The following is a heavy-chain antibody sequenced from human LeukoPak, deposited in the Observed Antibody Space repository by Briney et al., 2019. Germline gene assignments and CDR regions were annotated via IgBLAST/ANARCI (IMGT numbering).Heavy chain of an antibody. J-gene: IGHJ4*02. V-gene: IGHV1-2*02. D-gene: IGHD5-12*01. CDR2: IHPESGGT. Sequence: ASVKVSCTASGYKFTDYSMHWVRQAPGRGPEWMGWIHPESGGTNSAPEFQGRATMTRDTSISTVYMELSRLGSDDTAVYYCARLRGGYDSADYWGQGTLVTVSS. CDR1: GYKFTDYS. CDR3: ARLRGGYDSADY.